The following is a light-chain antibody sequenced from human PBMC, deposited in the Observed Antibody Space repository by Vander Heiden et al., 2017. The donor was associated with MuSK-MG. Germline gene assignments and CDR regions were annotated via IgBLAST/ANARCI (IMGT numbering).Light chain of an antibody. CDR3: CSNAGSSTV. J-gene: IGLJ3*02. V-gene: IGLV2-23*01. Sequence: QSALPQPASVSGSPGQSIPISCIGISSDVGNFVSWYQQHPGKAPKVMIYEASKRPSGVSNRFSGSKSGNTASLTISGLQAEDEADYYCCSNAGSSTVFGGGTKLTVL. CDR2: EAS. CDR1: SSDVGNF.